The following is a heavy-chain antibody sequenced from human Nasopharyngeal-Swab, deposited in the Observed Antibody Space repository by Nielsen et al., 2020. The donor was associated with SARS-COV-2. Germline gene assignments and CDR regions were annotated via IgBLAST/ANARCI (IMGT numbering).Heavy chain of an antibody. J-gene: IGHJ6*02. D-gene: IGHD1-26*01. CDR1: GFTFSSYA. V-gene: IGHV3-23*01. Sequence: GGSLRLSCAASGFTFSSYAMSWVRQAPGKGLEWVSAISGSGGSTYYADSVKGRFTISRDNSKNTLYLQMNSLRAEDTAVYYCAKGSGQARYYYYGMDVWGQGTTVTVSS. CDR2: ISGSGGST. CDR3: AKGSGQARYYYYGMDV.